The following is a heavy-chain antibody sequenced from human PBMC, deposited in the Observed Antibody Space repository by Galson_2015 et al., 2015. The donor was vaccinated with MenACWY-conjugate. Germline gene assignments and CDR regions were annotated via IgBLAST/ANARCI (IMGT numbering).Heavy chain of an antibody. V-gene: IGHV3-23*01. CDR2: ISGRGDRRYST. Sequence: SLRLSCAASGFTFSDNAMSWVRQAPGKGPEWVSGISGRGDRRYSTHYDDSVTGRITISSDKSKNTLYRHMNHLRADDTAQYYCARPPRYCAGGDCCYWDFDHWGRGSLVTVSS. D-gene: IGHD2-21*02. J-gene: IGHJ2*01. CDR3: ARPPRYCAGGDCCYWDFDH. CDR1: GFTFSDNA.